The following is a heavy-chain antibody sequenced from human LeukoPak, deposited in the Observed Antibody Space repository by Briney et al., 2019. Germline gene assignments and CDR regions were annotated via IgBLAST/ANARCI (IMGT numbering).Heavy chain of an antibody. Sequence: GASVKVSCKASGYTFTGYYMHWVRQAPGQGLAWMGWINPNSGGTNYAQKFQGRVTMTRDTSISTAYMELSRLRSDDTAVYYCARPLYYYDSSGYYSKGLLGNWGQGTLVTVSS. J-gene: IGHJ4*02. CDR2: INPNSGGT. D-gene: IGHD3-22*01. CDR1: GYTFTGYY. CDR3: ARPLYYYDSSGYYSKGLLGN. V-gene: IGHV1-2*02.